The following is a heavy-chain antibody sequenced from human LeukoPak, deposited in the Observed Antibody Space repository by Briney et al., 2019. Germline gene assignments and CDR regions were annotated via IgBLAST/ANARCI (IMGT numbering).Heavy chain of an antibody. CDR3: ARVNGYNQLDY. CDR1: GGSFSGYY. D-gene: IGHD5-18*01. J-gene: IGHJ4*02. V-gene: IGHV4-34*01. Sequence: SETLSLTCAVYGGSFSGYYWSWIRQPPGKGLEWIGEINHSGSTNYNPSLKSRVTISVDTSKNQFSLKLSPVTAADTAVYYCARVNGYNQLDYWGQGTLVTVSS. CDR2: INHSGST.